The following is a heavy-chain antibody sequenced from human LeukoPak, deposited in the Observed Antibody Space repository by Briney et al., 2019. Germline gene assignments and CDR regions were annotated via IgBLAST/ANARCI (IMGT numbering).Heavy chain of an antibody. V-gene: IGHV1-69*05. CDR2: IIPIFGSA. CDR1: GDIFNSYS. J-gene: IGHJ6*03. Sequence: SVTVSCKASGDIFNSYSISWVRQAPGQGLEWMGGIIPIFGSANYAQKFQGRVTITTDQSTSTAYMELSSLSSEDTAVYYCARVGRSRGSLPNSYYYMDVWGKGTTVTVSS. D-gene: IGHD1-26*01. CDR3: ARVGRSRGSLPNSYYYMDV.